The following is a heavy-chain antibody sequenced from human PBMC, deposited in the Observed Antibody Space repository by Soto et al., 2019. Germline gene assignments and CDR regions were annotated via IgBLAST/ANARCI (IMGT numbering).Heavy chain of an antibody. V-gene: IGHV1-69*13. CDR2: IIPIFGTA. CDR3: ARDSFDILTGYPTPGWFDP. CDR1: GGTFSSYA. D-gene: IGHD3-9*01. Sequence: GASVKVSCKASGGTFSSYAISWVRQAPGQGLEWMGGIIPIFGTANYAQKFQGRVTITADESTSTAYMELSSLRSEDTAVYYCARDSFDILTGYPTPGWFDPWGQGTLVTVSS. J-gene: IGHJ5*02.